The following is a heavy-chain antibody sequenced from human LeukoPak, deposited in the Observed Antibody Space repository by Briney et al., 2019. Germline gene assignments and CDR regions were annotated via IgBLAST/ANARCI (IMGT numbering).Heavy chain of an antibody. D-gene: IGHD4-17*01. CDR3: ARDTDTVTTILDY. CDR2: ISHDGNSK. Sequence: GGSLRLSCAASGFTLSTYGMHWVRQAPGKGLEWVAMISHDGNSKQYADFAKGRFTISRDNAKNTLYLQMNSLRAEDTAVYYCARDTDTVTTILDYWGQGTLVTVSS. J-gene: IGHJ4*02. V-gene: IGHV3-30*03. CDR1: GFTLSTYG.